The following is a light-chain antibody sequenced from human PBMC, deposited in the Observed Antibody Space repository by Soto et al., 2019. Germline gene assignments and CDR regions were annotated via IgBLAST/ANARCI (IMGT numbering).Light chain of an antibody. CDR3: SSYAGSNNLV. Sequence: QSVLTQPPSASGSPGQSVTISCTGTSSDVGGYNYVSWYQQHPGKAPKLMIYEVSKRPSGVPDRFSGSKSGNTASRTVSGLQAEDEADYYCSSYAGSNNLVFGGGTQLTVL. V-gene: IGLV2-8*01. CDR1: SSDVGGYNY. J-gene: IGLJ2*01. CDR2: EVS.